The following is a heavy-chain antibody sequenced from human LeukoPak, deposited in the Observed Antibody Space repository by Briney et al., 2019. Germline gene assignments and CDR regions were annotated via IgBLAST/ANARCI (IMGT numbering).Heavy chain of an antibody. CDR3: VRDNGEEHL. Sequence: TGGSLRLSCGASGYTFGSYWMYWVRHAPGKGLVWVSRINNDGSSTIYADSVKGRFTISRDNAKNTLYLQMNSLRDDDTAVYYCVRDNGEEHLWGQGTLVTVSS. V-gene: IGHV3-74*01. CDR1: GYTFGSYW. D-gene: IGHD2-8*01. CDR2: INNDGSST. J-gene: IGHJ4*02.